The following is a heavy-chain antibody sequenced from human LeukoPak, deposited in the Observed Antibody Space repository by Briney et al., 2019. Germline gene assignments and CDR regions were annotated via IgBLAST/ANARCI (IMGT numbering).Heavy chain of an antibody. CDR2: ISSSSSYL. J-gene: IGHJ4*02. D-gene: IGHD3-22*01. CDR3: AREGFGDSSGYYSLDC. V-gene: IGHV3-21*01. Sequence: PGGSLRLSCAASGFTFSSYSMNWVRQAPGKGLEWVSSISSSSSYLYYADSVKGRFTISRDNAKNSLYLQMNSLRAEDTAVYYCAREGFGDSSGYYSLDCWGQGTLVTVSS. CDR1: GFTFSSYS.